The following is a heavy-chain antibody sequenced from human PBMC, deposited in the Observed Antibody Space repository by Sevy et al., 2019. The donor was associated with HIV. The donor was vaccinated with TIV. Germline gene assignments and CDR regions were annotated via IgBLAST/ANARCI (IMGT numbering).Heavy chain of an antibody. D-gene: IGHD2-2*01. Sequence: GGSLRLSCAASGFTFSTYGMHLVRQAPGKGLEWVAFIRFDGSIKYYRDSVKGRLTISRDNSKNTLYLQMNSLRAGDTAVYFCAKVLHIVEIPAAIDYYYGMDVWGQGTTVTVSS. J-gene: IGHJ6*02. V-gene: IGHV3-30*02. CDR3: AKVLHIVEIPAAIDYYYGMDV. CDR2: IRFDGSIK. CDR1: GFTFSTYG.